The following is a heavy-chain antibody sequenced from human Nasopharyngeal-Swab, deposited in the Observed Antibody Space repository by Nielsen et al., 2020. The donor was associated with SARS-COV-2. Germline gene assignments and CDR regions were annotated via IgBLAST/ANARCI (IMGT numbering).Heavy chain of an antibody. Sequence: ASVKVSCKASGYTFTSYGISWVRQAPGQGLEWMGWISAYNGNTNCAQKLQGRVTMTTDTSTSTAYMELRSLRSDDTAVYYCARDQDVLDDTIFGVYDYWGQGTLVTVSS. CDR3: ARDQDVLDDTIFGVYDY. CDR2: ISAYNGNT. CDR1: GYTFTSYG. V-gene: IGHV1-18*01. J-gene: IGHJ4*02. D-gene: IGHD3-3*01.